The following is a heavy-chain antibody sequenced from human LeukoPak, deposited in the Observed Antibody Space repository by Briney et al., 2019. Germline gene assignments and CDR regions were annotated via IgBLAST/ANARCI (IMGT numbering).Heavy chain of an antibody. CDR1: GGSFSGYY. D-gene: IGHD6-19*01. CDR3: ARGRAVAGTFWPYYYYGMDV. Sequence: SETLSLTCAVYGGSFSGYYWSWTRQPPGKGLEWIGEINHSGSTNYNPSLKSRVTISVDMSKNQFSLKLSSVTAADTAVYYCARGRAVAGTFWPYYYYGMDVWGQGTTVTVSS. V-gene: IGHV4-34*01. J-gene: IGHJ6*02. CDR2: INHSGST.